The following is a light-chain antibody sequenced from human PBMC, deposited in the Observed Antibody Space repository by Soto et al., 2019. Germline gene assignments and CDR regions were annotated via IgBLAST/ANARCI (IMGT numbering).Light chain of an antibody. Sequence: QSARTQPASVSGSPGQSITISCTGTSSDIGSYNYVSWYQQHPGKAPKLIIYDVINRPSGVSSRFSGSKSGNTASLTISGLQAEDEADYYCSSYTITSVVFGGGTKLTVL. CDR3: SSYTITSVV. V-gene: IGLV2-14*03. CDR1: SSDIGSYNY. J-gene: IGLJ2*01. CDR2: DVI.